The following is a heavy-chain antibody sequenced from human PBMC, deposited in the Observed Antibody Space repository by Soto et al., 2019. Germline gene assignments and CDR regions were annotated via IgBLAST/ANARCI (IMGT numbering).Heavy chain of an antibody. D-gene: IGHD2-21*01. CDR3: ARSGVVVNAFDI. J-gene: IGHJ3*02. CDR1: GGTFNYYA. CDR2: IVPISGTT. Sequence: QVQLVQSGAEVKKPGSSVKVSCKVSGGTFNYYAINWVRQAPGQGLEWMGGIVPISGTTNYAQKFQGRVTIXANXSTSTAYMELSSLRSEDTAVYYCARSGVVVNAFDIWGQGTLVTVSS. V-gene: IGHV1-69*12.